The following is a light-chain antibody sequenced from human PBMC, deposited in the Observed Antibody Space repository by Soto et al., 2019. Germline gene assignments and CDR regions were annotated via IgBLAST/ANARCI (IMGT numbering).Light chain of an antibody. V-gene: IGKV1-5*01. Sequence: DIQMNKSPSTLSASVGDRVTITCRASQSILSWLAWYQHKPGKAPKLLTYDASSLESGVPSRFSGSGSGTEFTLTISSLQPDDFATYYCQQYNSYWTFGQGTKVDI. J-gene: IGKJ1*01. CDR3: QQYNSYWT. CDR2: DAS. CDR1: QSILSW.